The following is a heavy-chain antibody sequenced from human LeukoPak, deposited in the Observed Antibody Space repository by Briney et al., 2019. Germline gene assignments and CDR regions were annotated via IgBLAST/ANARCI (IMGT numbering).Heavy chain of an antibody. J-gene: IGHJ4*02. CDR1: GFTFSSYA. V-gene: IGHV3-30*01. CDR2: ISYDGTYN. CDR3: ARKAVPGTAAAGTDY. D-gene: IGHD6-13*01. Sequence: HTGGSLRLSCAASGFTFSSYAMHWVRQAPGKGLEWVAVISYDGTYNFYADFVKGRFTISRDNSKNTLYLQVNSLRPEDTAVYYCARKAVPGTAAAGTDYWGQGTLVTVSS.